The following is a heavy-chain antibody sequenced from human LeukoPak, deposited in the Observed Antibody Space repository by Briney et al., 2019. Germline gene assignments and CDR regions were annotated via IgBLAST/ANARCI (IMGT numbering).Heavy chain of an antibody. D-gene: IGHD3-3*02. V-gene: IGHV3-74*01. CDR1: GFTFSSYW. Sequence: PGGSLRLSCAASGFTFSSYWMHWVRQGPGKGLVWVSRINPDGSTTSYADSVKGRFTISRDSAKNTLYLQMNSLRAEDTAVYYCARVSVGRYYFDNWGQGTPVTVSS. CDR2: INPDGSTT. J-gene: IGHJ4*02. CDR3: ARVSVGRYYFDN.